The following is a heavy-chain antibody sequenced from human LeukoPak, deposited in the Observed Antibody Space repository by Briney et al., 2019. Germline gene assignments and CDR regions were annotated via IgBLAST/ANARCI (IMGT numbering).Heavy chain of an antibody. Sequence: GASVKVSCKASGYTFTSYGISWVRQAPGQGLEWMGWISAYNGNTNYAQKLQGRVTMTTDTSTSTAYMELRSLRSDDTAVYYCARGYCSGGSCYVYGMDVWGQGTTVTVSS. CDR1: GYTFTSYG. CDR3: ARGYCSGGSCYVYGMDV. V-gene: IGHV1-18*01. CDR2: ISAYNGNT. D-gene: IGHD2-15*01. J-gene: IGHJ6*02.